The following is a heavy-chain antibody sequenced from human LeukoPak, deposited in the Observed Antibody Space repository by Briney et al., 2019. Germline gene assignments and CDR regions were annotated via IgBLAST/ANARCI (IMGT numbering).Heavy chain of an antibody. J-gene: IGHJ4*02. D-gene: IGHD5-12*01. CDR3: AINGGGDSGYGNFDY. V-gene: IGHV3-30*02. Sequence: GGSLRLPCAASGFTFSSYGMHWGRQAPGKGLEWVAFIRYDGSNKYYADSVKGRFTTSRDNAKNSLYRQMNSLRAEDTAFYYCAINGGGDSGYGNFDYWGQGTLVTVSS. CDR1: GFTFSSYG. CDR2: IRYDGSNK.